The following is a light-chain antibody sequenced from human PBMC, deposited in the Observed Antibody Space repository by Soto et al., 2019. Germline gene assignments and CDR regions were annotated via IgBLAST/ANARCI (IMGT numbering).Light chain of an antibody. Sequence: DFQMTQSPSSLSASVGDRVTITCRASQSISSSLNWYQQKPGKAPELLIYAASSLQSGVPSRFSGSGSGTDFTLTISSLQPEDFATYYCQHSYTAPPFTFGQGTRLEI. CDR3: QHSYTAPPFT. CDR1: QSISSS. J-gene: IGKJ2*01. V-gene: IGKV1-39*01. CDR2: AAS.